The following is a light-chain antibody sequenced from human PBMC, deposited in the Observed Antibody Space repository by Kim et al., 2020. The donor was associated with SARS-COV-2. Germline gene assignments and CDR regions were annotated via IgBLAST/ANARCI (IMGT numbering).Light chain of an antibody. CDR1: SLRNFY. CDR3: NSRDNSGNYVL. Sequence: SSELTQDPAVSVALGQTVRITCQGDSLRNFYASWYQQKPGQAPVLVIYANNKRPSGIPDRFSGSGSGNTASLTITGAQAEDEADYYCNSRDNSGNYVLFGGGTKVTVL. J-gene: IGLJ2*01. V-gene: IGLV3-19*01. CDR2: ANN.